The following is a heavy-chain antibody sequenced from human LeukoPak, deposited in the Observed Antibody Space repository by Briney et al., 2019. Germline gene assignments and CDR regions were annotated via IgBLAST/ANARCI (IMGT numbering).Heavy chain of an antibody. CDR3: TTLYYYYGATDY. CDR1: GFTLTNAW. D-gene: IGHD3-10*01. V-gene: IGHV3-15*01. J-gene: IGHJ4*02. Sequence: GGSLRLSCAASGFTLTNAWMSWVRQALGKGLEWVGRIKSNTDGGTTDYATSVKGRFTISRDDSKNTLYLHMNSLTTEDTAVYYCTTLYYYYGATDYWGQGTLVTVSS. CDR2: IKSNTDGGTT.